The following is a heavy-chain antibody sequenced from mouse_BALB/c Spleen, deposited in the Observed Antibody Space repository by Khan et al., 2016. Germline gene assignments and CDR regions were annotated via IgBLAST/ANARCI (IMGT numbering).Heavy chain of an antibody. D-gene: IGHD2-1*01. CDR3: ATLLINFAC. Sequence: QVQLQQSGAELVNPGASVNLSCKASGYTLTSYWMHWVKQRPGQGLEWIGEINPSNGRTNYNEKFKSKATLTVDKSSSTAYMQLSSPTSEDSAVYSCATLLINFACWRRDATLTVSS. CDR1: GYTLTSYW. J-gene: IGHJ2*01. CDR2: INPSNGRT. V-gene: IGHV1S81*02.